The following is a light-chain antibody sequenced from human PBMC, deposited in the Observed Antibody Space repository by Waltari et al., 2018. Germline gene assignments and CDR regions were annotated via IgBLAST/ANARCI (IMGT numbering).Light chain of an antibody. CDR3: ATWDNSLTAVV. V-gene: IGLV1-51*01. CDR2: DNN. CDR1: SSNHGNYF. Sequence: QSVLTQPPSVSAAPGQKVTISCSGSSSNHGNYFVSCYHQLPGATPKLLIYDNNKRPSGIPDRFSTSKSGTSATLDITGLQIGDEADYYCATWDNSLTAVVVGGGTKLTVL. J-gene: IGLJ2*01.